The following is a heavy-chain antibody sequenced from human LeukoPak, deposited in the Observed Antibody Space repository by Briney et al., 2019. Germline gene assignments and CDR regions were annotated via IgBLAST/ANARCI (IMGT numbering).Heavy chain of an antibody. Sequence: PSETLSLTCAVYGGSFSGYYWSWIRQPPGKGLEWIEEINHSGSTNYNPSLKSRVTISVDTSKNQFSLKLSSVTAADTAVYYCARAWVCSSTSCNYYYYYGMDVWGQGTTVTVSS. CDR3: ARAWVCSSTSCNYYYYYGMDV. V-gene: IGHV4-34*01. CDR1: GGSFSGYY. CDR2: INHSGST. D-gene: IGHD2-2*01. J-gene: IGHJ6*02.